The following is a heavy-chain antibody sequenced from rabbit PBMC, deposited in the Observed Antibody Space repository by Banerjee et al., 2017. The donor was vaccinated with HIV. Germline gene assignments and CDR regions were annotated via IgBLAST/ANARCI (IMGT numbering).Heavy chain of an antibody. Sequence: QSLEESGGDLVKPGASLTLTCTASGFSFSSSYDMCWVRQAPGKGLEWIACIDGIGSGSTYYATWAKGRFTISKTSSTTVTLQMTSLTAADTATYFCARGGSVNGYAGLDLWGQGTLVTVS. V-gene: IGHV1S40*01. J-gene: IGHJ4*01. CDR1: GFSFSSSYD. CDR2: IDGIGSGST. CDR3: ARGGSVNGYAGLDL. D-gene: IGHD4-2*01.